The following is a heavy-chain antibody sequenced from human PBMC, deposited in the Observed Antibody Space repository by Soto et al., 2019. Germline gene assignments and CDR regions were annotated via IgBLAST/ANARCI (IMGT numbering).Heavy chain of an antibody. CDR1: AGSFSNYA. CDR2: IIPILGAT. D-gene: IGHD2-15*01. V-gene: IGHV1-69*01. J-gene: IGHJ6*02. CDR3: ARRAYCSGGSGYRDYYYCGMDV. Sequence: QVQLVQSGAEVKKPGSSVKVSCKASAGSFSNYAVSWVRQAPGQGLEWMGGIIPILGATNYAQKFQGRVTITADESTSTYHMELSSLRSEDTAMYYCARRAYCSGGSGYRDYYYCGMDVWGQGTTVTVSS.